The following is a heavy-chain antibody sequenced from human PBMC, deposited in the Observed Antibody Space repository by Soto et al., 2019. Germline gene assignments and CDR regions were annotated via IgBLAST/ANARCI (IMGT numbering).Heavy chain of an antibody. CDR3: AKDRRGVGATDY. CDR2: ISGSGGST. Sequence: PGGSLRLSCAASGFTFSSYAMSWVRQAPGKGLEWVPAISGSGGSTYYADSVKGRFTISRDNSKNTLYLQMNSLRAEDTAVYYCAKDRRGVGATDYWGQGTLVTVSS. D-gene: IGHD1-26*01. V-gene: IGHV3-23*01. J-gene: IGHJ4*02. CDR1: GFTFSSYA.